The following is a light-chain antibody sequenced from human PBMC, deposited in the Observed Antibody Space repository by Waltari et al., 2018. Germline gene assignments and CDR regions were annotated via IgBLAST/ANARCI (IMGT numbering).Light chain of an antibody. J-gene: IGLJ2*01. CDR2: DNN. V-gene: IGLV1-51*01. CDR1: SSNIVNTY. Sequence: QPPSVSAAPGQQVTISCSGSSSNIVNTYVSWYQQHPGTAPNFVIYDNNKRPSGIPDRFSASKSGTSATLGITGLQTGDEADYFCGTWDSSLSAAVFGGGTKVTVL. CDR3: GTWDSSLSAAV.